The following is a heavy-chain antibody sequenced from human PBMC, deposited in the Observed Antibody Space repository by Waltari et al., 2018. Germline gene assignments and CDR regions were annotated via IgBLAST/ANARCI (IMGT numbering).Heavy chain of an antibody. D-gene: IGHD4-4*01. J-gene: IGHJ6*03. Sequence: QVQLVQSGAEVKKPGASVKVSCKASGYTFTGYYMHWVRQAPGQGLEWMGRINPNSGGTNYAQKFQGRVTMTRDTSISTAYMELSRLRSDDTAVYYCARATTVTTAVYYYYMDVWGKGTTVTVSS. CDR2: INPNSGGT. V-gene: IGHV1-2*06. CDR3: ARATTVTTAVYYYYMDV. CDR1: GYTFTGYY.